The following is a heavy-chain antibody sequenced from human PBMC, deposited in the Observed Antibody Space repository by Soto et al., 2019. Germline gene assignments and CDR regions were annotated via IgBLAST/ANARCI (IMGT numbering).Heavy chain of an antibody. D-gene: IGHD3-16*02. CDR1: GYTFTSYG. CDR2: ISAYNGNT. Sequence: ASVKVSCKASGYTFTSYGISWVRQAPGQGLEWMGWISAYNGNTNYAQKLQGRGTMTTDTSTSTAYMELRSLRSDDTAVYYCARDDYIWGSYRPFDYWGQGTLVTVSS. CDR3: ARDDYIWGSYRPFDY. J-gene: IGHJ4*02. V-gene: IGHV1-18*01.